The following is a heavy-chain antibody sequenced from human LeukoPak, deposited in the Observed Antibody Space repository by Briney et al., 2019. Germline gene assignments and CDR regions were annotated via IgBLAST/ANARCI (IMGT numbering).Heavy chain of an antibody. CDR3: ARSSRRRDGYNHTPIY. Sequence: GASVKVSCKASGYTFTSYGISWVRQAPGQGLEWMGWISAYNGNTNYAQKLQGRVTMTTDTSTSTAYMELRSLRSDDTAVYYCARSSRRRDGYNHTPIYWGQGTLVTVSS. J-gene: IGHJ4*02. D-gene: IGHD5-24*01. CDR2: ISAYNGNT. CDR1: GYTFTSYG. V-gene: IGHV1-18*01.